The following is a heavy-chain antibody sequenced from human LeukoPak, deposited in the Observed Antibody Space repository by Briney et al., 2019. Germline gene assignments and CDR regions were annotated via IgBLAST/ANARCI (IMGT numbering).Heavy chain of an antibody. CDR2: ISGSGGTT. V-gene: IGHV3-23*01. Sequence: GGSLRLSCAASGFTFSSYAMSWARQAPGKGLEWVSSISGSGGTTYYADSVKGRFTISRDNPNNTLDLQMNSLTAEDTAVYYCAKGPVAVAGYYFDHWGQGTLVTVSS. J-gene: IGHJ4*02. CDR1: GFTFSSYA. D-gene: IGHD6-19*01. CDR3: AKGPVAVAGYYFDH.